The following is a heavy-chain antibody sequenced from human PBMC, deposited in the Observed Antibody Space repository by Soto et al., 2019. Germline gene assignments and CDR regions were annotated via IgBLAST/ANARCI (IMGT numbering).Heavy chain of an antibody. Sequence: QVQLVQSGAEVKKPGASVKVSCKASGYTFTSYGISWVRQAPGQGLEWMGWISAYNGNTNYAQKLQGRVTRTTDTSTSTAYMELRSLRSDDTAVYYCARDRLGSGYYYYGMDVWGQGTTVTVSS. CDR2: ISAYNGNT. J-gene: IGHJ6*02. CDR1: GYTFTSYG. CDR3: ARDRLGSGYYYYGMDV. V-gene: IGHV1-18*04. D-gene: IGHD6-25*01.